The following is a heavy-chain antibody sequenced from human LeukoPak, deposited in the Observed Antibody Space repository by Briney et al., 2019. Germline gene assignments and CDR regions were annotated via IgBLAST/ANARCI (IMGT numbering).Heavy chain of an antibody. CDR3: ARDGSTGYSSGRTNRGYFDY. V-gene: IGHV3-7*01. CDR2: IKQEGSEK. J-gene: IGHJ4*02. D-gene: IGHD6-19*01. CDR1: GFTFSSYW. Sequence: GGSLRLSCAASGFTFSSYWMSWVRQAPGEGLEWVANIKQEGSEKYYVDSVKGRFTISRDNAKNSLYLQMNSLRAEDTAVYYGARDGSTGYSSGRTNRGYFDYWGQGTLVPVSS.